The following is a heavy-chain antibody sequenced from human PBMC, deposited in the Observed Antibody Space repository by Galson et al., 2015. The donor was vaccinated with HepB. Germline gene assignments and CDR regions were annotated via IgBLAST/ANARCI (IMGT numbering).Heavy chain of an antibody. CDR2: ISGSGGST. V-gene: IGHV3-23*01. CDR1: GFTFSSYA. CDR3: AKVYSSGWYYYGMDV. J-gene: IGHJ6*02. D-gene: IGHD6-19*01. Sequence: SLRLSCAASGFTFSSYAMSWVRQAPGKGLEWVSAISGSGGSTYYADSVKGRFTISRDNSKNTLYLQMNSLRAEDTAVYYCAKVYSSGWYYYGMDVWGQGTTVTVSS.